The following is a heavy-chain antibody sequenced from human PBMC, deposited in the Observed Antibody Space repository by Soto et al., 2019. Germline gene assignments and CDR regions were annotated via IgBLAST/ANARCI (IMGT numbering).Heavy chain of an antibody. D-gene: IGHD1-26*01. V-gene: IGHV3-53*01. CDR1: GLTVSRNF. CDR2: LYSGGTT. CDR3: ARVVLVGATPDYLDH. Sequence: EAQLVESGGGLIQPGGSLRLSCAVSGLTVSRNFMSWIRQAPGKGLQWVSILYSGGTTYYTDSVKGRFTIAGDNSKNTVYLQMNSLRVEDTATYYCARVVLVGATPDYLDHWGQGTLVSVSS. J-gene: IGHJ4*01.